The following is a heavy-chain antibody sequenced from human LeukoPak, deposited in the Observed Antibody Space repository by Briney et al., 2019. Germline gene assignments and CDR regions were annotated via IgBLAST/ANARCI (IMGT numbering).Heavy chain of an antibody. V-gene: IGHV3-48*01. D-gene: IGHD5-18*01. CDR2: ISTSGSTI. J-gene: IGHJ4*02. Sequence: PGGSLRLSCAASGFTFDTYGMNWVRQAPGRGLEWVSYISTSGSTIYYADSMKGRFTISRDNAKNSLYLQMNSLRAEDTAVYYCARGYTYGYDYWGRGTLVTVSS. CDR3: ARGYTYGYDY. CDR1: GFTFDTYG.